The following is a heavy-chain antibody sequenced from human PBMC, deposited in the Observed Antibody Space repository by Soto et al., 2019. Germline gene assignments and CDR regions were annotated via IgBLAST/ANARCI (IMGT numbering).Heavy chain of an antibody. D-gene: IGHD2-2*01. CDR2: ISYGGSNT. CDR3: ARDMRGNFDY. V-gene: IGHV3-23*01. Sequence: PGGSLRLSCAASGFTSSRYAMSWVRQAPGKGLEWVAAISYGGSNTYYADSVKGRFTIPRDNSKNTLYLQMNSLRAEDTAVYYCARDMRGNFDYWGQGTLVTVSS. J-gene: IGHJ4*02. CDR1: GFTSSRYA.